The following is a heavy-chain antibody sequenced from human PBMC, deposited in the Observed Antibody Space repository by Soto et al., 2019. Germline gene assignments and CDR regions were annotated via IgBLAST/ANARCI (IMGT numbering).Heavy chain of an antibody. CDR2: IIPILGIA. CDR3: AREPGGITMPY. V-gene: IGHV1-69*08. Sequence: QVQLVQSGAEVKKPGSSVKVSCKASGGTFSSYTISWVRQAPGQGLEWMGRIIPILGIANYAQKFQGRVTITADKSTSTAYMELSSLRSEDTAVYYCAREPGGITMPYWGQGTLVTVSS. D-gene: IGHD3-10*01. CDR1: GGTFSSYT. J-gene: IGHJ4*02.